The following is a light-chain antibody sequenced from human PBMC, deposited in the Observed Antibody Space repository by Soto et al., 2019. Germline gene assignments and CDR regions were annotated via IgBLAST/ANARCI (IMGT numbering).Light chain of an antibody. J-gene: IGLJ2*01. CDR2: ENS. CDR3: QSYDATNPVV. Sequence: FMLTQPHSVSESPGKTVTISCTRSSGSIAINYVQWFQQRPGSAPTTVIYENSQRPSGVPDRFSGSIDSSSNSASLTISGLKTEDEADYYCQSYDATNPVVFGGGTKLTVL. V-gene: IGLV6-57*03. CDR1: SGSIAINY.